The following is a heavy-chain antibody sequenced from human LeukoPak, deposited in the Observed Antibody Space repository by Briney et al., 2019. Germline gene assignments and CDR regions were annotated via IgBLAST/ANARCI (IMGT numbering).Heavy chain of an antibody. CDR2: IYSGGST. D-gene: IGHD3-10*01. CDR1: GFTVSSNY. V-gene: IGHV3-66*01. Sequence: GGSLRLSCAASGFTVSSNYMSWVRQAPGKGLEWVSVIYSGGSTYYADSVKGRFTISRDNSKNTLYLQMNSLRAEDTAVYYCARVGLWFGELHENWGQGTLVTASS. CDR3: ARVGLWFGELHEN. J-gene: IGHJ4*02.